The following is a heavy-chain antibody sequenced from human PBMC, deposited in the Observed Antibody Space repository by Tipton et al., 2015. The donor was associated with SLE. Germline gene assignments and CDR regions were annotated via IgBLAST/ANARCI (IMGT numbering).Heavy chain of an antibody. CDR2: IYYSGGT. V-gene: IGHV4-59*01. CDR3: ARESYDTGAFDI. J-gene: IGHJ3*02. CDR1: GGSFSGYY. D-gene: IGHD3-22*01. Sequence: TLSLTCAVYGGSFSGYYWSWIRQPPGKGLEWIGYIYYSGGTNYNPSLKSRVTISVDTSKNQFSLKLSSVTAADTAVYYCARESYDTGAFDIWGQGTMVTVSS.